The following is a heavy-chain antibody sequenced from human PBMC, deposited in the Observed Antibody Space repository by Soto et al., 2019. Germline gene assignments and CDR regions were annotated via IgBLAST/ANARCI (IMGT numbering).Heavy chain of an antibody. Sequence: PSETLSLTCTVSGGSISSSSFYWDWIRQPPGKGLEWIGSIYYSGSTYYNPSLKSRVTISVDTSKNQFSLNLSSVTAADTAVFYCPRRNSLRSNYFDYWGQGTLVTVSS. CDR2: IYYSGST. CDR1: GGSISSSSFY. D-gene: IGHD1-1*01. V-gene: IGHV4-39*01. CDR3: PRRNSLRSNYFDY. J-gene: IGHJ4*02.